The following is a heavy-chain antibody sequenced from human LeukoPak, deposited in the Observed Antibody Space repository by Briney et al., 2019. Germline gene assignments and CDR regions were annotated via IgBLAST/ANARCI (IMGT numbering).Heavy chain of an antibody. CDR1: GGSIRSLGYS. CDR2: MYYTGTT. V-gene: IGHV4-39*07. Sequence: SETLSLTCSVSGGSIRSLGYSWGWIRQPPGKGLEWIASMYYTGTTYYNPSLKSRVTMSVDTSKNQFSLNLTSVTAADTAVFYCARSVSAYAGRGWFDPWGQGTLVSVSS. CDR3: ARSVSAYAGRGWFDP. D-gene: IGHD5-12*01. J-gene: IGHJ5*02.